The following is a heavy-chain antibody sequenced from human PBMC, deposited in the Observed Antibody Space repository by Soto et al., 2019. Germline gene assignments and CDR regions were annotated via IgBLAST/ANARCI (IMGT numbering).Heavy chain of an antibody. Sequence: EVQLVESGGGLVQPGGSLRLSCAASGFTFSSYWMHWVRQAPGKGPVWVSRINSDGSITTYADSVKGRFTVSRDNAKNMLYMQMNSVRAEDTAVYYCAGVPNSVGPVWGQGTTVTVSS. J-gene: IGHJ6*02. CDR2: INSDGSIT. V-gene: IGHV3-74*01. CDR1: GFTFSSYW. CDR3: AGVPNSVGPV. D-gene: IGHD1-7*01.